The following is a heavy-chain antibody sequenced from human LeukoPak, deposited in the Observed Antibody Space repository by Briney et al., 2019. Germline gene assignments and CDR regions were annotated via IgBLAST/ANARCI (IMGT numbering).Heavy chain of an antibody. CDR2: IHYSRST. D-gene: IGHD3-16*02. CDR3: AKTTVMITFGGVIVDLFDY. Sequence: SETLSLTCTVSGGSISSHYWSWIRQPPGKELEWIGDIHYSRSTNYNPSLKSRVTKSVDTSKNQFSLKLSSVTAADTAVYYCAKTTVMITFGGVIVDLFDYWGQGTLVTVSS. V-gene: IGHV4-59*11. CDR1: GGSISSHY. J-gene: IGHJ4*02.